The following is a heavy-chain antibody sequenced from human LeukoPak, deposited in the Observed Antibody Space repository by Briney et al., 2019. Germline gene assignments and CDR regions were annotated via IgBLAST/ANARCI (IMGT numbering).Heavy chain of an antibody. Sequence: ASVKVSCKASGYRFTSYYMHWVRQAPGQGLEWMGWINPNSGGTNYAQKFQGRVTMTRDTSISTAYMEPSRLRSDDTAVYYCARVFPAITRAYWGQGTLVTVSS. CDR1: GYRFTSYY. CDR3: ARVFPAITRAY. CDR2: INPNSGGT. V-gene: IGHV1-2*02. D-gene: IGHD5-24*01. J-gene: IGHJ4*02.